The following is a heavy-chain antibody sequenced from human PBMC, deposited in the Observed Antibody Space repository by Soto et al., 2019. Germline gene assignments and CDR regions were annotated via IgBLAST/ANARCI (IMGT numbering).Heavy chain of an antibody. J-gene: IGHJ6*02. CDR1: GCSISSGGYY. D-gene: IGHD2-2*01. V-gene: IGHV4-31*03. CDR2: IYYSGST. CDR3: ARDRIVVVPAASRTSYYYYGMDV. Sequence: PSDTLSLTSTVSGCSISSGGYYWSWIRQHPGKGLEWIGYIYYSGSTYYNPSLKSRVTISVDTSKNQFSLKLSSVTAADTAVYYCARDRIVVVPAASRTSYYYYGMDVWGQGTTVT.